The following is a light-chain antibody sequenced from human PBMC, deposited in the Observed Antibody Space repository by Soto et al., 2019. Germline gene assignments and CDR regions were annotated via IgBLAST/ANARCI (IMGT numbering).Light chain of an antibody. CDR1: SSDVGAYNY. V-gene: IGLV2-14*01. Sequence: ALPQPASVSGSPGQSITISCTGTSSDVGAYNYVSWYQQHPGKAPKLMIYEVRNRPSGVSDRFSGSRSGNTASLTISGLQAEDESDYYCSSYTSSSTWVFGGGTQLTVL. CDR3: SSYTSSSTWV. J-gene: IGLJ7*01. CDR2: EVR.